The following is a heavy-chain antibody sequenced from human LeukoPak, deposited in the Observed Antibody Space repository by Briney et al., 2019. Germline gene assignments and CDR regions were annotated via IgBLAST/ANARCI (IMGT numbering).Heavy chain of an antibody. D-gene: IGHD3-3*01. CDR1: GFTFDDYA. Sequence: PGGSLRLSCAASGFTFDDYAMHWVRQAPGKGLEWVSGISWNSGSIGYADSVKGRFTISRDNAKDSLYLQMNSLRAEDTALYYCAKDPTRNYYDFWSGPLGSWFDPWGQGTLVTVSS. CDR3: AKDPTRNYYDFWSGPLGSWFDP. V-gene: IGHV3-9*01. CDR2: ISWNSGSI. J-gene: IGHJ5*02.